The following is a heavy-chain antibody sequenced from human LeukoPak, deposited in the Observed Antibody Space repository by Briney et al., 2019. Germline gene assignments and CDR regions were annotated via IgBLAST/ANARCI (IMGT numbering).Heavy chain of an antibody. J-gene: IGHJ6*03. CDR1: GFTFSSYW. Sequence: GGSLRLSCAASGFTFSSYWMHWVRQAPGKGLVWVSRINSDGSSTSYADSVKGRFTISRDNAKNTLYLQMNSLRAEDTAVYYCARAKEWLRYFDWLPYYYYYYMDVWGKGTTVTISS. CDR2: INSDGSST. D-gene: IGHD3-9*01. V-gene: IGHV3-74*01. CDR3: ARAKEWLRYFDWLPYYYYYYMDV.